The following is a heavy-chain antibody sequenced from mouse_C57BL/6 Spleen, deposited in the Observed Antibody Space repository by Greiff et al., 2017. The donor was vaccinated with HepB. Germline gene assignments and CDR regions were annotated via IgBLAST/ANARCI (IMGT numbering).Heavy chain of an antibody. Sequence: EVKLVESGGDLVKPGGSLKLSCAASGFTFSSYGMSWVRQTPDKRLEWVATISSGGSYTYYPDSVKGRFTISRDNAKNTLYLQMSSLKSEDTAMYYCAGLGSSYGGDYWGQGTTLTVSS. CDR1: GFTFSSYG. CDR3: AGLGSSYGGDY. V-gene: IGHV5-6*01. CDR2: ISSGGSYT. J-gene: IGHJ2*01. D-gene: IGHD1-1*01.